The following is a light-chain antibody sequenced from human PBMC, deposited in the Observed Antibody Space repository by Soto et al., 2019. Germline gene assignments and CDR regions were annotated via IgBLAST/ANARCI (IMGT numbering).Light chain of an antibody. Sequence: AIRMTQSPSSLSASTGDRVTITCRASQGITNYLVWYQQKLGKAPKVLIHAASTLQSGVSSRFSGSGSGTDFTLTISCLQSEDFATYYCQQYYTYPWTFGQGTKVEV. CDR1: QGITNY. CDR2: AAS. V-gene: IGKV1-8*01. CDR3: QQYYTYPWT. J-gene: IGKJ1*01.